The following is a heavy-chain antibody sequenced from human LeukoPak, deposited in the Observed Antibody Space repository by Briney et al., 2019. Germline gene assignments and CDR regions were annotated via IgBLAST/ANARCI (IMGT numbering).Heavy chain of an antibody. CDR1: GYTFTSYG. D-gene: IGHD3-10*01. CDR2: ISAYNGNT. J-gene: IGHJ4*02. V-gene: IGHV1-18*01. CDR3: ARAAKRITMLRDLEY. Sequence: ASVKVSCKASGYTFTSYGISWVRQAPGQGLEWMGWISAYNGNTNYAQNLQDRLSMTTDTSKSTTYMELRNLRSDDTAVYYCARAAKRITMLRDLEYWGQGTLVTVSS.